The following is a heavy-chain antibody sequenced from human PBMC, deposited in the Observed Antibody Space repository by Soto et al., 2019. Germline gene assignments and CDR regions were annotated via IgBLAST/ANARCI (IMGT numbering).Heavy chain of an antibody. J-gene: IGHJ5*02. CDR2: ISYDGSNK. V-gene: IGHV3-30*03. D-gene: IGHD6-6*01. CDR3: TQKIGPYSSSTGWFDP. CDR1: GFTFSSYG. Sequence: QVQLVESGGGVVQPGRSLRLSCAASGFTFSSYGMHWVRQAPGKGLEWVAVISYDGSNKYYADSVKGRFTISRDNSKNTLRMQMRSMRSEDTAVYYCTQKIGPYSSSTGWFDPWGQGTLVTVSS.